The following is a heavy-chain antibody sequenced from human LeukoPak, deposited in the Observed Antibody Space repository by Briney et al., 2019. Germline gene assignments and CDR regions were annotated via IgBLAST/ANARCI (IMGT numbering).Heavy chain of an antibody. CDR2: IIPIFGTA. CDR1: GGTFSSYA. Sequence: ASVKVSCKASGGTFSSYALSWVRQAPGQGPEWMGGIIPIFGTANYAQKFQGRVTITTDESTSTAYMELSSLRSEDTAVYYCARERGYSYGRYFDYWGQGTLVTVSS. D-gene: IGHD5-18*01. CDR3: ARERGYSYGRYFDY. J-gene: IGHJ4*02. V-gene: IGHV1-69*05.